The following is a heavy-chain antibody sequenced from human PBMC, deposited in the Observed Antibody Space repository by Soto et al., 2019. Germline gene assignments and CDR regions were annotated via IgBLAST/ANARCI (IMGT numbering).Heavy chain of an antibody. CDR3: AREEWGLYCSGGSCRNHYYYDGMDV. Sequence: QVQLVQSGAEVKKPGASVKVSCKASGYTFTSYGISWVRQAPGQGLEWRGWISAYNGNTNYAQKLQGRVTMTTDTSKSTAYMEMRSLISDDTAVYYCAREEWGLYCSGGSCRNHYYYDGMDVWGQGTTIAVSS. J-gene: IGHJ6*02. D-gene: IGHD2-15*01. CDR2: ISAYNGNT. V-gene: IGHV1-18*01. CDR1: GYTFTSYG.